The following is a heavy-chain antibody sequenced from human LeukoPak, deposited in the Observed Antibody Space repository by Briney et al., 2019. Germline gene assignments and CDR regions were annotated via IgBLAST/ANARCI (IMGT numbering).Heavy chain of an antibody. J-gene: IGHJ4*02. D-gene: IGHD3-22*01. Sequence: ASETLSLTCTVSGGSISSYYWSWIRQPPGKGLEWIEYIYYSGSTNYNPSLKSRVTISVDTSKNQFSLKLSSVTAADTAVYYCARRITMIGGGWYFDYWGQGTLVTVSS. CDR2: IYYSGST. V-gene: IGHV4-59*08. CDR1: GGSISSYY. CDR3: ARRITMIGGGWYFDY.